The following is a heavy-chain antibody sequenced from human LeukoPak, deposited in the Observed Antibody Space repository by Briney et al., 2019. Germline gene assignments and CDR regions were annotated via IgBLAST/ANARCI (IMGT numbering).Heavy chain of an antibody. V-gene: IGHV4-59*01. CDR1: GGSISSYY. Sequence: SETLSLTCTVSGGSISSYYWSWIRQPPGKGLEWIGYIYYSGSTNYNPPLKSRVTISVDTSKNQFSLKLSSVTAADTAVYYCARSYYDYVWGSYHPYYFDYWGQGTLVTVSS. CDR2: IYYSGST. J-gene: IGHJ4*02. CDR3: ARSYYDYVWGSYHPYYFDY. D-gene: IGHD3-16*02.